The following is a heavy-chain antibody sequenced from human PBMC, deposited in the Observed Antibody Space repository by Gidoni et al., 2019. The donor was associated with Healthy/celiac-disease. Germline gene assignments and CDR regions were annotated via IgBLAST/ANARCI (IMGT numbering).Heavy chain of an antibody. CDR2: ISYSGSN. V-gene: IGHV4-39*01. D-gene: IGHD6-25*01. CDR3: ERQAAGTAYNWFDP. Sequence: QLQLHESGPGLVKPSETLSLTCTVSGGSIRISSYYWGWIRQPPGKGLEWIGSISYSGSNYYNTYLKSRVIISVDTSKNQLSRKMSYVTDADTDVYYCERQAAGTAYNWFDPWGQGTLVTVSA. CDR1: GGSIRISSYY. J-gene: IGHJ5*02.